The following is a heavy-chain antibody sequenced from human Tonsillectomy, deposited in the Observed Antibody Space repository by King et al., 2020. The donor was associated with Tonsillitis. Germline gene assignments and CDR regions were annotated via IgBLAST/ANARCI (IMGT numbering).Heavy chain of an antibody. CDR2: INPYSGDT. V-gene: IGHV1-2*02. J-gene: IGHJ4*02. Sequence: VQLVESGAEVKKPGASVKVSCKASGYTFTDYYIHWVRQAPGQGLEWMGWINPYSGDTSYAQNFQGGVTMTRDTSISTAYLELSRLTSDDTAMYYCARGRNCSGGSCYAHFDYCGQGTVVTVSS. CDR3: ARGRNCSGGSCYAHFDY. CDR1: GYTFTDYY. D-gene: IGHD2-15*01.